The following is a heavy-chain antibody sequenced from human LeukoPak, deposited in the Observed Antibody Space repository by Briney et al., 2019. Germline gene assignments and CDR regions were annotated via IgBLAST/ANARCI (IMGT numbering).Heavy chain of an antibody. CDR1: GFTFSSYA. CDR2: ISYDGSNK. CDR3: ARDSSTSNPYYYMDV. V-gene: IGHV3-30*04. J-gene: IGHJ6*03. Sequence: GGSLSLSCAASGFTFSSYAMHWVRQAPGKGLEWVAVISYDGSNKYYADSVKGRFTISRDNSKNTLYLQTNSLRAEDTAVYYCARDSSTSNPYYYMDVWGKGTTVTVSS. D-gene: IGHD6-13*01.